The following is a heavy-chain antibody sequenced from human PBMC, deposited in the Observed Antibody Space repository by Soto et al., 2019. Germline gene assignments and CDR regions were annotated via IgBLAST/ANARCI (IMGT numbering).Heavy chain of an antibody. CDR1: GFTFSSYS. CDR2: ISSSSSYI. J-gene: IGHJ3*02. V-gene: IGHV3-21*01. Sequence: GGSLRLSCAASGFTFSSYSMNWVRQAPGKGLEWVSSISSSSSYIYYADSVKGRFTISRDNAKNSLYLQMNSLRAEDTAVYSCARDLPTAMVPYAFDIWGQGTMVTVSS. D-gene: IGHD5-18*01. CDR3: ARDLPTAMVPYAFDI.